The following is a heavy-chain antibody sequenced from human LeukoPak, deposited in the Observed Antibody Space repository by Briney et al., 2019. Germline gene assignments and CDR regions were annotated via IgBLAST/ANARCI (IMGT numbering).Heavy chain of an antibody. CDR2: TLYSGST. J-gene: IGHJ4*02. CDR1: GGSISGTTFY. V-gene: IGHV4-39*01. D-gene: IGHD6-19*01. Sequence: SETLSLTCTVSGGSISGTTFYWGWIRQPPGKGLEWIGSTLYSGSTYYNPSLKRRVTISVDTSKNQFSLKLSSVTGEDTAVYYCARSNSVAGTIWGQGTLVTVSS. CDR3: ARSNSVAGTI.